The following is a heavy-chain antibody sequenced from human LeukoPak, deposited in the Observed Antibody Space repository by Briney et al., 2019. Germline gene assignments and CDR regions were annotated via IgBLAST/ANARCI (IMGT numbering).Heavy chain of an antibody. Sequence: PGGSLRLSCAASGFTFSSDELNWVRQAPGKGLEWIPYITSSGSTMYYADSVKGRFTISRDNAKNSLYLQMNSLRAEDTAVYYCARHRAAAGTWGQGTLVTVSS. CDR1: GFTFSSDE. CDR3: ARHRAAAGT. CDR2: ITSSGSTM. D-gene: IGHD6-13*01. J-gene: IGHJ4*02. V-gene: IGHV3-48*03.